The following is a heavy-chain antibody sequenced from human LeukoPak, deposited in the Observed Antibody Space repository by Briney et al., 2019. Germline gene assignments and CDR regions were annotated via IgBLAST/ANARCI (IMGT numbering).Heavy chain of an antibody. J-gene: IGHJ3*02. V-gene: IGHV3-48*02. Sequence: EGSLRLSCAASGFTFSTYSMNWVRQAPGKGLEWLSYIGVSSTIIHYADSVRGRFTITRDDAKNSLHLQMNSLSDEDTAVYYCVRDWSFAFDMWGQGTLVTVSP. CDR2: IGVSSTII. D-gene: IGHD3-3*01. CDR1: GFTFSTYS. CDR3: VRDWSFAFDM.